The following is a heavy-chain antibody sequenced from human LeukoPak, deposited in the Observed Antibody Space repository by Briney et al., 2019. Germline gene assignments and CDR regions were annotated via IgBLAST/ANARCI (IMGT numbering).Heavy chain of an antibody. Sequence: PSETLSLTCAVYGGSFSGYYWSWIRQPPGKGLEWIGEINHSGSTNYNPSLKSRVTISVDTSKNQFSLKLSSVTAADTAVYYCARAQYSSSWYPPRSWFDPWGQGTLVTASS. J-gene: IGHJ5*02. CDR1: GGSFSGYY. CDR2: INHSGST. CDR3: ARAQYSSSWYPPRSWFDP. D-gene: IGHD6-13*01. V-gene: IGHV4-34*01.